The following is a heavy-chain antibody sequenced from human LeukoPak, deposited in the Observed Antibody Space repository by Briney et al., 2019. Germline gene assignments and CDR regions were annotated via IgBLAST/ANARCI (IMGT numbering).Heavy chain of an antibody. Sequence: SETLSLTCTVSVGSISRYYWSWIRQPAGKGLEWIGRIYSSGSTNYNPSLKSRVTMSVDTSKNQFSLKLTSVTAADTAVYYCARVPAHIANKDLWGRGTLVTVSS. CDR3: ARVPAHIANKDL. CDR1: VGSISRYY. CDR2: IYSSGST. J-gene: IGHJ2*01. V-gene: IGHV4-4*07. D-gene: IGHD5-12*01.